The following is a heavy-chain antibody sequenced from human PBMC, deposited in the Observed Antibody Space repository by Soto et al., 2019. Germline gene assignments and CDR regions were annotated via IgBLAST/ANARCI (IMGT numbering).Heavy chain of an antibody. Sequence: SETLSLTCAVYGGSFSGYYWRWIRQPPGKGLEWIGEINHSGSTNYNPSLKSRVTISVDTSKNQFSLKLRSVTAADTAVYSCARGDPKPIMVLGVIKDYWGQGTLVTVSS. CDR2: INHSGST. J-gene: IGHJ4*02. V-gene: IGHV4-34*01. CDR1: GGSFSGYY. CDR3: ARGDPKPIMVLGVIKDY. D-gene: IGHD3-10*01.